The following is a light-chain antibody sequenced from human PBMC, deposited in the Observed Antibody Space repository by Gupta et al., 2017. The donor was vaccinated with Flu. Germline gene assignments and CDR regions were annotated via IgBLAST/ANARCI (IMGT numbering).Light chain of an antibody. CDR1: QSVSSSC. CDR2: DAS. J-gene: IGKJ1*01. Sequence: EIVLTQSPGTLSLSPGERATLSCRASQSVSSSCLAWYQQKPGQAPRLLFYDASSRATGIPDRFSGSGSGTDFTLTISRLEPEDFAVYYCQQYGSSRTFGQGTKVEIK. CDR3: QQYGSSRT. V-gene: IGKV3-20*01.